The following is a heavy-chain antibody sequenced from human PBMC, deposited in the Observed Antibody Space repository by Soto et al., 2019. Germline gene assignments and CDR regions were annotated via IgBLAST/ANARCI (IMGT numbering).Heavy chain of an antibody. CDR2: IYPGDSDT. CDR3: ARARTYDSSGDDAFDI. CDR1: GYSFTSYW. D-gene: IGHD3-22*01. J-gene: IGHJ3*02. Sequence: GESLKISCKGSGYSFTSYWIGWVRQMPGKGLEWMGIIYPGDSDTRYSPSFQGQVTISADKSISTAYLQWSSLKASDTAMYYCARARTYDSSGDDAFDIWGQGTMVTVSS. V-gene: IGHV5-51*01.